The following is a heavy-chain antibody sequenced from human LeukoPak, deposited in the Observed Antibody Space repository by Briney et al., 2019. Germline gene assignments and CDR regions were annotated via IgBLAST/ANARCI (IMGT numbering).Heavy chain of an antibody. V-gene: IGHV4-4*07. D-gene: IGHD2-15*01. CDR1: GGPISSYS. CDR3: ARAVHCSGGSCYFDY. J-gene: IGHJ4*02. CDR2: IYTSGST. Sequence: SETLSLTCTASGGPISSYSWSWIRQPAGKGLEWIGRIYTSGSTKYNPSLTSRVTMSVDTSKNQFSLKLRSVTAADTAVYYCARAVHCSGGSCYFDYWGQGTLVTVSS.